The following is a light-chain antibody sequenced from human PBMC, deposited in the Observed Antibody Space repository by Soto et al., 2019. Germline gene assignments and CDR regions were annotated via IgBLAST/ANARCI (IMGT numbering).Light chain of an antibody. J-gene: IGLJ1*01. Sequence: QSVLTQPASVSGSLGQSITISCTGTSSDVGGYNHVSWYQQHPGKVPKLMIYDVSNRPSGVSNRFSGSKSGNTASLTISGLQAEDEAGYYCTSYTRTSTPVFGTGTKLTVL. CDR3: TSYTRTSTPV. V-gene: IGLV2-14*03. CDR2: DVS. CDR1: SSDVGGYNH.